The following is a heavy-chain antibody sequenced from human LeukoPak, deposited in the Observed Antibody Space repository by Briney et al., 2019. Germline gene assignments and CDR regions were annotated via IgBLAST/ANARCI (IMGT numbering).Heavy chain of an antibody. CDR2: MNPNSGNT. Sequence: ASVKVSCKASGYTFTSYDINWVRQATGQGLEWMGWMNPNSGNTGYAQKFQGRVTMTRNTSISTAYMELSSLRSEDTAVYYCARGPAHSSSWSMIFDYWGQGTLVTVSS. J-gene: IGHJ4*02. V-gene: IGHV1-8*01. D-gene: IGHD6-13*01. CDR1: GYTFTSYD. CDR3: ARGPAHSSSWSMIFDY.